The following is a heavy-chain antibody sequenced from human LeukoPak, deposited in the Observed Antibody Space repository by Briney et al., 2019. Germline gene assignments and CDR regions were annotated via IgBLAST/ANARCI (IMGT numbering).Heavy chain of an antibody. V-gene: IGHV1-18*01. J-gene: IGHJ4*02. Sequence: ASVKVSCKASGYTFTSYGISWVRQAPGQGLEWMGWISAYNGNTNYAQKLQGRVTMTTDTSTSTAYMELRSLRSGDTAVYYCARGTNYYDSSGYYYCDYWGQGTLVTVSS. CDR3: ARGTNYYDSSGYYYCDY. D-gene: IGHD3-22*01. CDR2: ISAYNGNT. CDR1: GYTFTSYG.